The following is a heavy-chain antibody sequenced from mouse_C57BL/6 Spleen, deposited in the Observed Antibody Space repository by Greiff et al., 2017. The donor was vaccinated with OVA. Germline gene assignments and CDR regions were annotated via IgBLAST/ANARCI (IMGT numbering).Heavy chain of an antibody. CDR1: GYTFTSYW. CDR3: ARSRWDGYYAMDY. V-gene: IGHV1-50*01. Sequence: VQLQQPGAELVKPGASVKLSCKASGYTFTSYWMQWVKQRPGQGLEWIGEIDPSDSYTNYNQKFKGKATLTVDTSSSTAYMQLSSLTSEDSAVYYCARSRWDGYYAMDYGGQGTSVTVSS. J-gene: IGHJ4*01. D-gene: IGHD4-1*01. CDR2: IDPSDSYT.